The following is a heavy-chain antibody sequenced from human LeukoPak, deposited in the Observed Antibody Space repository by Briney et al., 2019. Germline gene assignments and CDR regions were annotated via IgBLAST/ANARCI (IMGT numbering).Heavy chain of an antibody. CDR3: VLASAATDAFDV. CDR2: TYYRSKWYN. V-gene: IGHV6-1*01. J-gene: IGHJ3*01. CDR1: GDSVSSNSAA. Sequence: SQTLSLTCAISGDSVSSNSAAWNWIRQSPSRGLEWLGRTYYRSKWYNDYAVSVKSRITINPDTSKNQFSLQLNSVTPEDTAVYYCVLASAATDAFDVWGQGTMVTVSS. D-gene: IGHD2-15*01.